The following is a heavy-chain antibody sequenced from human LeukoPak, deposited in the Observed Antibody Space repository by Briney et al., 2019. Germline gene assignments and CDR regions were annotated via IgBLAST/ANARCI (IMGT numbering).Heavy chain of an antibody. D-gene: IGHD4-11*01. CDR3: ARQRADYSVDY. Sequence: SETLSLTCTVSGGSISSGDYYWSWIRQPAGKGLEWIGRIYTSGSTNYNPSLKSRVTMSVDTSKNQFSLKLSSVTAADTAVYYCARQRADYSVDYWGQGTLVTVSS. CDR2: IYTSGST. J-gene: IGHJ4*02. V-gene: IGHV4-61*02. CDR1: GGSISSGDYY.